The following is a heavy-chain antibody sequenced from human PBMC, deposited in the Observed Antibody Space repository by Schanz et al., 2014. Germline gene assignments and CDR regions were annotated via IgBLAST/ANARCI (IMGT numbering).Heavy chain of an antibody. CDR1: GYTLSAYS. CDR3: ARGRGFYDY. J-gene: IGHJ4*02. CDR2: IIPSLGLA. Sequence: QVQLVQSGAEVKKPGASVKVSCKASGYTLSAYSLHWVRQAPGQGLEWMGRIIPSLGLAKYEQKFQDKVTITADTSTTTAYMELSSLTSEDTAVHYCARGRGFYDYWGQGTLVTVSS. D-gene: IGHD3-10*01. V-gene: IGHV1-69*02.